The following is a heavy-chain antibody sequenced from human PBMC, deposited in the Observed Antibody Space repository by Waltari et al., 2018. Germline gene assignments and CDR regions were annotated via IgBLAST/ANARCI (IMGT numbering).Heavy chain of an antibody. CDR3: TSSPWIRVDY. D-gene: IGHD5-18*01. CDR2: IFHSGTT. J-gene: IGHJ4*01. CDR1: GYSISSGYY. Sequence: QVQLQESGPGLVKPSETLSLTCAVSGYSISSGYYWGWIRQSPGKGLEWIASIFHSGTTYYNPSLRSRVTISMDTTKNQFSLRFTSVTAADTAMYYCTSSPWIRVDYWGHGTSVTVSS. V-gene: IGHV4-38-2*01.